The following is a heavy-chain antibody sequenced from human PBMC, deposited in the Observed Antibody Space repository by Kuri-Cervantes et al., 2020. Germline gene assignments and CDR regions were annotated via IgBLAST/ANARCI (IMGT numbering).Heavy chain of an antibody. CDR1: GFKFEDYA. J-gene: IGHJ4*02. V-gene: IGHV3-30-3*01. CDR3: ARDRGYYGSGNYFDY. Sequence: GESLKISCAASGFKFEDYAMHWVRQAPGKGLEWVAVISHDGSNKYFADSVKGRFTISRDNSKNTLYLQMNSLRAEDTAVYYCARDRGYYGSGNYFDYWGQGTLVTVSS. CDR2: ISHDGSNK. D-gene: IGHD3-10*01.